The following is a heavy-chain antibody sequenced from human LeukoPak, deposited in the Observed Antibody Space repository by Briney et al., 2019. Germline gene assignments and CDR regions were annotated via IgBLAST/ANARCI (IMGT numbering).Heavy chain of an antibody. J-gene: IGHJ4*02. CDR3: ARRTDYYFDY. Sequence: SQTLSLTCTVSGNSISSYNYYWSWVRQPAGKGLEWIGRVYPSGNTNYNPYNPSLKSRVTISVDTSKNQFSLKLSSVTAADTAVYYCARRTDYYFDYWGQGTLVTVSS. CDR2: VYPSGNT. D-gene: IGHD3/OR15-3a*01. CDR1: GNSISSYNYY. V-gene: IGHV4-61*02.